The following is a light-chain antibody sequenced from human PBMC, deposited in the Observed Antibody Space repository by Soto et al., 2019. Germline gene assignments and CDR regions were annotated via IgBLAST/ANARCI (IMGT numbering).Light chain of an antibody. CDR2: EDN. CDR3: QSYDATNQE. CDR1: SGSIASNY. J-gene: IGLJ3*02. Sequence: NFMLTQPHSVSESPGKTVMISCTRSSGSIASNYVQWYQQRPGSSPTTVIYEDNQRPSGVPDRFSGSIDSSSNSASLTISGLETEDEADYYCQSYDATNQEFGGGTKLTVL. V-gene: IGLV6-57*01.